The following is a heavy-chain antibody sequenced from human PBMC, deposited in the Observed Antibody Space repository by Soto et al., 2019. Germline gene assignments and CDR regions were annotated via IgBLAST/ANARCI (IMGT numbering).Heavy chain of an antibody. CDR2: VSANNGHT. V-gene: IGHV1-18*01. CDR1: GFPLIVYG. D-gene: IGHD2-2*01. J-gene: IGHJ6*02. Sequence: GXPVKLYCKASGFPLIVYGLSWGRQYTGQGLERMGWVSANNGHTNYAQNLQGRVSMTTDTSTSTAYMELRGLRFDDTAVYYCARDIESVPAKPFFYYYAMDVWGQRTTLTVSS. CDR3: ARDIESVPAKPFFYYYAMDV.